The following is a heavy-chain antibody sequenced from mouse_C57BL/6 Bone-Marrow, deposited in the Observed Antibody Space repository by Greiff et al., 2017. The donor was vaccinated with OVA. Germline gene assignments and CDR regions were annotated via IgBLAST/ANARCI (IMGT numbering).Heavy chain of an antibody. CDR1: GFNIQDDY. J-gene: IGHJ2*01. Sequence: VQLQQSGAELVRPGASVKLSCTASGFNIQDDYMHWVKQRPEQGLEWIGWIDPENGDTEYASKFQGKATITADTSSNTAYLQLSSLTSEDTAVYYCTTLTVAYFDYWGQGTTLTVSS. D-gene: IGHD1-1*01. CDR3: TTLTVAYFDY. CDR2: IDPENGDT. V-gene: IGHV14-4*01.